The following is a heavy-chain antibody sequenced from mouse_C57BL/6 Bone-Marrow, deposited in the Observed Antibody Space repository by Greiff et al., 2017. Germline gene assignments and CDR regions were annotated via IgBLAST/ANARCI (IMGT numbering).Heavy chain of an antibody. CDR1: GYTFTSYT. Sequence: LVESGAELARPGASVKMSCKASGYTFTSYTMHWVKQRPGQGLEWIGYINPSSGYTKYNQKFKDKATLTADKSSSTAYMQLSSLTSEDSAVYYCAPGGDTLDYWGQGTTLTVSS. CDR2: INPSSGYT. V-gene: IGHV1-4*01. D-gene: IGHD5-1-1*01. J-gene: IGHJ2*01. CDR3: APGGDTLDY.